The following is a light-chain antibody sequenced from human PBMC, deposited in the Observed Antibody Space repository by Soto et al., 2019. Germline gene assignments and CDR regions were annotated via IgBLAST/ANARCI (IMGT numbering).Light chain of an antibody. CDR2: SNN. CDR1: SSNIGSNT. CDR3: AAWDDSLNGVV. J-gene: IGLJ2*01. Sequence: QSALTQPPSASGTPGQRVTISCSGSSSNIGSNTGNWYQQLPGTAPKLLIYSNNQRPSGVPDRFSGSKSGTSPSLAISGLQSADEADYYCAAWDDSLNGVVFGGGTKLTVL. V-gene: IGLV1-44*01.